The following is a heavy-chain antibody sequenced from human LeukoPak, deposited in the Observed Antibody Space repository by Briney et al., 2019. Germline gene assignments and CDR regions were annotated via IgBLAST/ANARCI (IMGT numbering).Heavy chain of an antibody. V-gene: IGHV3-23*01. CDR3: AKGGVATMRDGYNYYYYYMEV. CDR2: ISGSGGHT. CDR1: GITFTSHA. D-gene: IGHD5-24*01. J-gene: IGHJ6*03. Sequence: PGGSLRLSCAASGITFTSHAMSWVRQAPGKGREWVSLISGSGGHTYYGDSVKGRFTISRDNSKSTLYLQMNSLRAEDTAVYYCAKGGVATMRDGYNYYYYYMEVWGRGTTVTVSS.